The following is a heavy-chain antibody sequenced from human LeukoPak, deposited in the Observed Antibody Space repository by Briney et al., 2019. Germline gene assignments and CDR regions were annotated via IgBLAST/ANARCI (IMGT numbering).Heavy chain of an antibody. CDR3: AKGVGYGGMDV. J-gene: IGHJ6*02. CDR1: GFTFSGYG. D-gene: IGHD2-8*01. V-gene: IGHV3-30*18. CDR2: ISYDGHNE. Sequence: AGGFLRLSCAASGFTFSGYGMHWVRQAPGKGLEWMAVISYDGHNEYYADSVKGRFTISRDNSKNTVYVQMNSLRAEDTAVYYCAKGVGYGGMDVWGQGTTVTVSS.